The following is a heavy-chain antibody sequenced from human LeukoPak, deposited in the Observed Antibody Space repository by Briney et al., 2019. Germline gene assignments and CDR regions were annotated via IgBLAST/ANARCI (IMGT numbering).Heavy chain of an antibody. V-gene: IGHV4-59*08. Sequence: SETLSLTCTVSGGSISSYYWSWIRQPPGKGLEWIGYIYYSGSTNYNPSLKSRVTISVDTSKNQFSLKLSSVTAADTAVYYCARNGVTTPYYYYYYYMDVWGKGTTVTVSS. CDR1: GGSISSYY. J-gene: IGHJ6*03. D-gene: IGHD4-17*01. CDR3: ARNGVTTPYYYYYYYMDV. CDR2: IYYSGST.